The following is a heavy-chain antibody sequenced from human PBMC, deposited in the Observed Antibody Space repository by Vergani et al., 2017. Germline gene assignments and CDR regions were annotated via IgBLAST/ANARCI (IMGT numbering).Heavy chain of an antibody. CDR3: AREHAVGYCSSTSCYLDWFDP. CDR2: IYYSGST. J-gene: IGHJ5*02. V-gene: IGHV4-30-4*01. CDR1: GGCISSGDYY. Sequence: QVQLQESGPGLVKPSQTLSLTCTVSGGCISSGDYYWSWIRQPPGKGLEWIGYIYYSGSTYYNPSLKSRVTISVDTSKNQFSLKLSSVTAADTAVYYCAREHAVGYCSSTSCYLDWFDPWGQGTLVTVSS. D-gene: IGHD2-2*03.